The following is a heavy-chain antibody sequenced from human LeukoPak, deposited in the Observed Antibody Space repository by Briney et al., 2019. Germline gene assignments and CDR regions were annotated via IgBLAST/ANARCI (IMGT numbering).Heavy chain of an antibody. V-gene: IGHV3-7*01. J-gene: IGHJ4*02. Sequence: PGGSLRLSCAGSGFTFSSYWMSWVRQAPGKGLEWVANIKQDGSEKYYVDSVKGRFTISRDNAKNSLYLEMNSLRAEDAALYYCARVYRHIPIDNWGQGTLVTVSS. D-gene: IGHD3-16*02. CDR1: GFTFSSYW. CDR3: ARVYRHIPIDN. CDR2: IKQDGSEK.